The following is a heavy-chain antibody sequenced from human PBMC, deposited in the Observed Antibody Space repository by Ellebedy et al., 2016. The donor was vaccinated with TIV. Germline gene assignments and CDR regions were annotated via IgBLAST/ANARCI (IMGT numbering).Heavy chain of an antibody. CDR3: ARDSTVLWFGEVYYYGMDV. D-gene: IGHD3-10*01. V-gene: IGHV4-59*01. CDR2: IYYSGST. Sequence: SETLSLXCTVSGGSISSYYWSWIRQPPGKGLEWIGYIYYSGSTNYNPSLKSRVTISVDTSKNQFSLKLSSVTAADTAVYYCARDSTVLWFGEVYYYGMDVWGQGTTVTVSS. J-gene: IGHJ6*02. CDR1: GGSISSYY.